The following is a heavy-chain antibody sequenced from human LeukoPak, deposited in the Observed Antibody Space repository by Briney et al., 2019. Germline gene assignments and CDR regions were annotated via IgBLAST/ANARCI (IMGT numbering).Heavy chain of an antibody. D-gene: IGHD3-10*01. Sequence: GGSLGLSCVASGFTFSNYRMSWVRQAPGKGLVWVANIIQDGSAKNYVDSVKGRFTISRDNAKNSLYLQMNSLRAEDTAVYYCAKDPMVRGSTYDYWGQGTLVTVSS. CDR3: AKDPMVRGSTYDY. J-gene: IGHJ4*02. CDR2: IIQDGSAK. CDR1: GFTFSNYR. V-gene: IGHV3-7*05.